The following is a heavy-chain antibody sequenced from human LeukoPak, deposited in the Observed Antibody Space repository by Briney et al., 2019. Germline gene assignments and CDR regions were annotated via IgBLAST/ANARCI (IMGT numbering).Heavy chain of an antibody. D-gene: IGHD2-15*01. CDR1: GGSMSGYY. J-gene: IGHJ3*02. CDR3: ARDPSGSSGTRFDI. Sequence: SETLSLTCTVSGGSMSGYYWNWIRQPPGRRLEWIGYIYSTGSTNYNPSFKRRVTISVDTSKNQFSLRLSSVTAADTAAYSCARDPSGSSGTRFDIWGQGKMVTVSS. V-gene: IGHV4-59*01. CDR2: IYSTGST.